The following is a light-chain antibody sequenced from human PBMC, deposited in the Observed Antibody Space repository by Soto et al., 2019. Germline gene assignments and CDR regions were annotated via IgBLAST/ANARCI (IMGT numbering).Light chain of an antibody. J-gene: IGLJ1*01. CDR3: SSYTSSSTQV. Sequence: QSALTQPASVSGSPGQSITISCTGTSSDVGGYNYVSWYQQHPGKAPKLMIYDVSNRPSGVSNRFSGSKSGNTASLPISVLQAEDEADYYCSSYTSSSTQVFGTGTKLTGL. CDR2: DVS. CDR1: SSDVGGYNY. V-gene: IGLV2-14*01.